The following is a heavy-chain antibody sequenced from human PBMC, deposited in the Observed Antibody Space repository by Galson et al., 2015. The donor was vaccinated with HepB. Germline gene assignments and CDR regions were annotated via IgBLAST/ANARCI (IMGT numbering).Heavy chain of an antibody. CDR2: IYSGGST. D-gene: IGHD3-16*01. J-gene: IGHJ4*02. CDR3: ARVGVGGALFADY. CDR1: GFTFSSYA. Sequence: SLRLSCAASGFTFSSYAMSWVRQAPGKGLEWVSVIYSGGSTYYADSVKGRFTISRDNSKNTLYLQMNSLRAEDTAVYYCARVGVGGALFADYWGQGTLVTVSS. V-gene: IGHV3-53*01.